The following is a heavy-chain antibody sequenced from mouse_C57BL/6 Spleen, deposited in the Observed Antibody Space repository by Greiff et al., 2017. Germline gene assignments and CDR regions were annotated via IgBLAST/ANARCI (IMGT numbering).Heavy chain of an antibody. V-gene: IGHV1-76*01. CDR1: GYTFTDYY. CDR2: IYPGSGNT. J-gene: IGHJ2*01. CDR3: ARRGYDYDFDY. Sequence: VQLQQSGAELVRPGASVKLSCKASGYTFTDYYINWVKQRPGQGLEWIARIYPGSGNTYYNEKFKGKATLTAEKSSSTAYMQLSSLTSEDSAVYFCARRGYDYDFDYWGQGTTLTVSS. D-gene: IGHD2-4*01.